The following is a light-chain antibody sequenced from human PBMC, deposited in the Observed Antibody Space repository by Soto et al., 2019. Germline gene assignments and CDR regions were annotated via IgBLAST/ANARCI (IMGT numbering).Light chain of an antibody. Sequence: IVLTQSPATLSLSPGERATLSCRASQSVGTYLAWYQQKPGQAPRLLIYDASNRAAGVPVRFSGSGSGTDFTLTISSVEPDDFAVYYCQQRSNWPPITFGQGTRLEIK. CDR1: QSVGTY. J-gene: IGKJ5*01. CDR3: QQRSNWPPIT. CDR2: DAS. V-gene: IGKV3-11*01.